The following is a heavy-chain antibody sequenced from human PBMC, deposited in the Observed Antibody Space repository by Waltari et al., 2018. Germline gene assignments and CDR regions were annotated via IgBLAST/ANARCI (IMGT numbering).Heavy chain of an antibody. CDR1: GYTFTSYD. CDR3: ARGYYDSSGLVDY. CDR2: VNPNSGNT. V-gene: IGHV1-8*01. J-gene: IGHJ4*02. D-gene: IGHD3-22*01. Sequence: QVPLVQSGAEVKKPGASVTVSCKASGYTFTSYDLNWVRQATGQGLEGIGWVNPNSGNTGYAQKFQGRVTMTRNTSRSTAYMELSSLRSEDTAVDYCARGYYDSSGLVDYWGQGTLVTVSS.